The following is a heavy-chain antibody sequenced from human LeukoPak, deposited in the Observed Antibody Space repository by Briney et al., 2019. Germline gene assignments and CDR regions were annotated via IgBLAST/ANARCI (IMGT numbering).Heavy chain of an antibody. CDR1: GGSISKYF. CDR2: IYYTGST. Sequence: SETLSLTCTVSGGSISKYFCSWIRQPPGKGLEWIAYIYYTGSTYYNPSLKSRVTMSVDTFKNQFSLSLSSVTAADTAVYYCARHISGGATLDWGQGTLVTVSS. D-gene: IGHD2-15*01. J-gene: IGHJ4*02. V-gene: IGHV4-59*08. CDR3: ARHISGGATLD.